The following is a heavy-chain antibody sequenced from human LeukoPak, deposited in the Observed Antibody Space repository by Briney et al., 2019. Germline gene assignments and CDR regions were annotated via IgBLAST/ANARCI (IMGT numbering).Heavy chain of an antibody. CDR2: ISYDGSNK. D-gene: IGHD2-2*01. J-gene: IGHJ3*02. CDR3: ARMPDAFDI. V-gene: IGHV3-30-3*01. CDR1: GFTFYSYT. Sequence: AGGSLRLSCAASGFTFYSYTMHWVRQAPGKGLEWVAVISYDGSNKYYADSVKGRFTISRDKSKNTLYLQMNSLRAEDTAVYYCARMPDAFDIWGEGTMVTVSS.